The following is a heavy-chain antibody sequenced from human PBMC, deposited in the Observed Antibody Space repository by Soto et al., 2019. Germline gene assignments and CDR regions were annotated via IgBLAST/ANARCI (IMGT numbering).Heavy chain of an antibody. CDR3: ARVLKQWLPRAYYYYYGMDV. CDR2: IIPIFGTA. CDR1: GGTFSSYA. Sequence: QVQLVQSGAEVKKPGSSVKVSCKASGGTFSSYAISWVRQAPGQGLEWMGGIIPIFGTANYAQKFQGRVTITADKSTSTAYMELSSLRSEDTAVYYCARVLKQWLPRAYYYYYGMDVWGQGTTVTVSS. J-gene: IGHJ6*02. D-gene: IGHD6-19*01. V-gene: IGHV1-69*06.